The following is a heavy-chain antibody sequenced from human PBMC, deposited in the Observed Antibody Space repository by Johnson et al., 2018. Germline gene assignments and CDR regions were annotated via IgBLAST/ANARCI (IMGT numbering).Heavy chain of an antibody. CDR2: ITWNSGYI. CDR3: AIPYGDYYYGMDV. D-gene: IGHD4-17*01. V-gene: IGHV3-9*01. CDR1: GFIFNDYA. J-gene: IGHJ6*02. Sequence: EEQLVESGGGLVQPGRSLRLSCAASGFIFNDYAIHWVRQAPGKGLEWVSGITWNSGYIAQADSVKGRITISRDNAKNSLYLQMISLRAEDTAVYYCAIPYGDYYYGMDVWGQGTTVTVSS.